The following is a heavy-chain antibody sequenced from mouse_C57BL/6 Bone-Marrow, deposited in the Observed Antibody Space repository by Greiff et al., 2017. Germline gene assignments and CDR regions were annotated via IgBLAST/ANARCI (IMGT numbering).Heavy chain of an antibody. Sequence: VQLQQSGAELAKPGASVKLSCKASGYTFTSYWMHWVKQRPGQGLEWIGYINPSSGYTKYNQKFKDKATLTADKSSSTAYMQLSSLTYEDSAVYYCALYYSNPYAMDYWGQGTSVTGSS. J-gene: IGHJ4*01. CDR3: ALYYSNPYAMDY. V-gene: IGHV1-7*01. CDR2: INPSSGYT. CDR1: GYTFTSYW. D-gene: IGHD2-5*01.